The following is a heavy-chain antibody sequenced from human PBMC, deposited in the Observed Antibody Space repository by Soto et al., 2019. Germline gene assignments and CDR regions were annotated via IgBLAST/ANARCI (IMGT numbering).Heavy chain of an antibody. CDR1: GYTFTGFY. CDR2: INPNSGDT. CDR3: ASGGSTVTREFDY. Sequence: QVQLVQSGAEVKKPGASVKVSCKASGYTFTGFYMHWVRQAPGQGLEWVGWINPNSGDTEYAQKFRGWVTMTRDTSISTAYMELSRLKSDDTAVYYCASGGSTVTREFDYWGQGTLVSVS. D-gene: IGHD4-17*01. V-gene: IGHV1-2*04. J-gene: IGHJ4*02.